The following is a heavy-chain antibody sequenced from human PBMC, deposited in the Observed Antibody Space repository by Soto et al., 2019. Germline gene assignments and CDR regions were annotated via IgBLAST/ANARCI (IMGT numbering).Heavy chain of an antibody. CDR1: GYTFTSHD. CDR2: MNPSSGSA. J-gene: IGHJ4*02. CDR3: AGEVVRTSGQRIHY. Sequence: QVQLVQSGAEVKKPGASVKVSCKTSGYTFTSHDIDWVRQAAGQGLEWVGWMNPSSGSAGHTQKFQGRITLTRNTSTSTAYRELSRLTSEDPAVYYGAGEVVRTSGQRIHYWGQGSLVNVSS. D-gene: IGHD2-21*01. V-gene: IGHV1-8*01.